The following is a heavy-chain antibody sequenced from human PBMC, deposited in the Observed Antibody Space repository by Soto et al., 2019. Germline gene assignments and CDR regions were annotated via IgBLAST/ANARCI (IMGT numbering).Heavy chain of an antibody. CDR1: GYTFTSYG. Sequence: ASVKVSCKASGYTFTSYGISWVRQDPGQGLEWMGWISAYNGNTNYAQKLQGRVTMTTDTSTSTAYMELRSLRSDDTAVYYCARVARHYYDSSGYSSGAFDIWGQGTMVTVSS. V-gene: IGHV1-18*04. CDR3: ARVARHYYDSSGYSSGAFDI. CDR2: ISAYNGNT. J-gene: IGHJ3*02. D-gene: IGHD3-22*01.